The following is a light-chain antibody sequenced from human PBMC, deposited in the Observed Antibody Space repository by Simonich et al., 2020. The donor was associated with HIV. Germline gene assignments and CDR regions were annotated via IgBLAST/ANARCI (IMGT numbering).Light chain of an antibody. CDR1: QTISSY. Sequence: DIQMIQSPSSLSAAVGDRVTITCRASQTISSYLNLYQQKPGKAPKLLIYAASSLQSGVPSRFSGSGSRTDFTLTISSLQPEDFATYFCQQIYSTPLTFGGGTKLEIK. J-gene: IGKJ4*01. CDR3: QQIYSTPLT. V-gene: IGKV1-39*01. CDR2: AAS.